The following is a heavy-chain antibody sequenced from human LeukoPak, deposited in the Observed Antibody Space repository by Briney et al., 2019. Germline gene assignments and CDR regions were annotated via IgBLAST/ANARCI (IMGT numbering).Heavy chain of an antibody. V-gene: IGHV4-4*02. CDR1: GDSITSTNY. Sequence: SETLSLTCGVSGDSITSTNYWTWVRQPPGKGLEWIGEVNLQGSTNYNPSLMGRVAISVDMSENHISLQLTSVTAAYAAVDYWAVEGGPYRPLDYSGQGTLVTVSS. CDR2: VNLQGST. CDR3: AVEGGPYRPLDY. J-gene: IGHJ4*02.